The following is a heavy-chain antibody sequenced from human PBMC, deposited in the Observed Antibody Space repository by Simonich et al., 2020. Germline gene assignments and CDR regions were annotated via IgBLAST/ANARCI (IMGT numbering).Heavy chain of an antibody. D-gene: IGHD6-6*01. J-gene: IGHJ4*02. CDR3: ARWAYSSSYFDY. CDR1: GGSISSSSYY. V-gene: IGHV4-39*01. Sequence: QLQLQESGPGLVKPSETLSLTCPVSGGSISSSSYYWGWIRQPPGKGREWIGSIYYSGSTDYNPSLKSRVTISVDTSKNQFSLKLSSVTAADTAVYYCARWAYSSSYFDYWGQGTLVTVSS. CDR2: IYYSGST.